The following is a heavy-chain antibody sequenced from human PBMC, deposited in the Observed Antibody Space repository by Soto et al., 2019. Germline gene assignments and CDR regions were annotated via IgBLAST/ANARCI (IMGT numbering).Heavy chain of an antibody. V-gene: IGHV5-51*01. D-gene: IGHD3-9*01. CDR1: GYSFTSYW. Sequence: GESLKISCKGSGYSFTSYWIGWVRQMPGKGLEWMGIIYPGDSDTRYSPSFQGQVTISADKSISPAYLQWSSLKASGTAMYYCATRYYDILTGQGALYGMDVWGQGTTVTVSS. CDR3: ATRYYDILTGQGALYGMDV. CDR2: IYPGDSDT. J-gene: IGHJ6*02.